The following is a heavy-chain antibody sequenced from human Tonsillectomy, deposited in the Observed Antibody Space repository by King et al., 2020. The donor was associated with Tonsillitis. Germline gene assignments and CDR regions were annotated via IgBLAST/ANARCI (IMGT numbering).Heavy chain of an antibody. Sequence: VQLVESGGGLVQSGGSLRLSCAASGFTFSSYNMNWVRQAPGKGLEWVSYISGSSGTIDYADSVKGRFTISRDNARNSLYLQMDSLRAEDTAVYYCVRGRSAGYYCIFDYWGQGMQVAVSS. V-gene: IGHV3-48*01. CDR1: GFTFSSYN. D-gene: IGHD3-22*01. CDR2: ISGSSGTI. CDR3: VRGRSAGYYCIFDY. J-gene: IGHJ4*02.